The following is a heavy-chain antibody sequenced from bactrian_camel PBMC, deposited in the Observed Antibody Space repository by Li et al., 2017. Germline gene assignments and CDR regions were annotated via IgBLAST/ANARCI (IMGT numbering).Heavy chain of an antibody. CDR1: GFTFTNYW. CDR3: VRRSEFGY. CDR2: SSSGALSL. J-gene: IGHJ6*01. V-gene: IGHV3S25*01. Sequence: QVQLVESGGGLVQPGGSLRLSCAASGFTFTNYWMHWVRQGPRKGLEWVSSSSSGALSLVYADSVKGRFTISRDSAKNTVYLQMNSLKPEDTAVYYCVRRSEFGYWGQGTQVTVS.